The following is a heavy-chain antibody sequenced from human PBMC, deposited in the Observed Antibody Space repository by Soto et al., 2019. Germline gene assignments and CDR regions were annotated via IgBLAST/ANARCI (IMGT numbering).Heavy chain of an antibody. J-gene: IGHJ5*02. V-gene: IGHV4-59*08. D-gene: IGHD6-13*01. CDR1: GGSISSYY. CDR3: ARRVAAAGTGVVWFDP. CDR2: IYYSGST. Sequence: QVQLQESGPGLVKPSETLSLTCTVSGGSISSYYWSWIRQPPGKGLEWIGYIYYSGSTNYNPSPKSRLTISVDTSKNQFSQKLSSVTAADTAVYYCARRVAAAGTGVVWFDPWGQGTLVTVSS.